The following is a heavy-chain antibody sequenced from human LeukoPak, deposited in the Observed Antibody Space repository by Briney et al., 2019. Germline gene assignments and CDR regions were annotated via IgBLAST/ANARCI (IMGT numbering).Heavy chain of an antibody. CDR2: VHNSGST. CDR1: GGSITTSDNY. Sequence: PSETLSLTCIVSGGSITTSDNYWGWIRQPPGKGLEWIGAVHNSGSTYYNPSLKSRVTMSIDRSTNRFSLKLNSVTAADTAVYYCARDPKGEAWFDPWGQGTLVTVSS. V-gene: IGHV4-39*07. CDR3: ARDPKGEAWFDP. D-gene: IGHD3-10*01. J-gene: IGHJ5*02.